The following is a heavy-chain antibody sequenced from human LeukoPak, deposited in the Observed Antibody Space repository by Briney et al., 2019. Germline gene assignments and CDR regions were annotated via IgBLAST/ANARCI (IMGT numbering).Heavy chain of an antibody. D-gene: IGHD3-22*01. J-gene: IGHJ6*02. CDR2: IIPIFGTA. V-gene: IGHV1-69*13. Sequence: ASVKVSCKASGGTFSIYAISWVRQAPGQGLEWMGGIIPIFGTANYAQKFQGRVTITADESTSTAYMELSSLRSEDTAVYYCARDFAYGYWYYYYGMDVWGQGTTVTVSS. CDR1: GGTFSIYA. CDR3: ARDFAYGYWYYYYGMDV.